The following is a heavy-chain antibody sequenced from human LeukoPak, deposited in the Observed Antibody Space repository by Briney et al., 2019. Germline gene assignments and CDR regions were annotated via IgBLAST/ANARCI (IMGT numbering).Heavy chain of an antibody. V-gene: IGHV3-33*01. CDR3: AGITGHYFQIDY. Sequence: PGGSLRLSCAASGFTFSYNGMHWVRQAPGKGLEWVAVIWNDGNKKYYADSVKGRFTISRDNSKNTLYLQMNSLRAEDTAVYFCAGITGHYFQIDYWGQGTLVTVSP. CDR2: IWNDGNKK. J-gene: IGHJ4*02. CDR1: GFTFSYNG. D-gene: IGHD1-14*01.